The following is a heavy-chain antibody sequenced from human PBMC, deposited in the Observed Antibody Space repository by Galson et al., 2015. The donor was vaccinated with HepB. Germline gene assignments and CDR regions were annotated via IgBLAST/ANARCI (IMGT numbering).Heavy chain of an antibody. Sequence: SLRLSCAASGFTFSSYSMNWVRQAPGKGLEWVSYISSSSSTIYYADSVKGRFTISRDNAKNSLYLQMNSLRDEDTAVYYCARDESPNYYDSSGYYYCDYSYSGMDVWGQGTTVTVSS. V-gene: IGHV3-48*02. D-gene: IGHD3-22*01. J-gene: IGHJ6*02. CDR2: ISSSSSTI. CDR3: ARDESPNYYDSSGYYYCDYSYSGMDV. CDR1: GFTFSSYS.